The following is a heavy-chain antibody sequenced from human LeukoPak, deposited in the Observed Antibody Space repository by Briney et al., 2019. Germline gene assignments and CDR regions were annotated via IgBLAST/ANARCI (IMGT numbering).Heavy chain of an antibody. CDR2: ISSSGDNR. D-gene: IGHD6-6*01. CDR3: ARGGPSAQMFDC. CDR1: GFTFSSYE. V-gene: IGHV3-48*03. Sequence: PGGSLRLSCAASGFTFSSYEMNWVRQAPGKGLEWVSYISSSGDNRHYAASVMGRFTISRDNARNSLYLQMDSLRAEDTAVYFCARGGPSAQMFDCWGQGTLVTVSS. J-gene: IGHJ4*02.